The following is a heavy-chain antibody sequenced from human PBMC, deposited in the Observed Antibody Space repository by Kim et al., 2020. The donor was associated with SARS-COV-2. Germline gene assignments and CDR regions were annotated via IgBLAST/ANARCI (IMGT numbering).Heavy chain of an antibody. J-gene: IGHJ4*02. CDR3: ARDGEYCSGGSCFDY. CDR1: GFTFSDYY. Sequence: GGSLRLSCAASGFTFSDYYMSWIRQAPGKGLEWVSYISSSSSYTNYADSVKGRFTISRDNAKNSLYLQMNSLRAEDTAVYYCARDGEYCSGGSCFDYWGQGTLVTVSS. D-gene: IGHD2-15*01. V-gene: IGHV3-11*05. CDR2: ISSSSSYT.